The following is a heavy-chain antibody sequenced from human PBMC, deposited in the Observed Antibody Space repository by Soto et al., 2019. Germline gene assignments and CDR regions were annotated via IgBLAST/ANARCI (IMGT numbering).Heavy chain of an antibody. CDR2: IIPMLGTA. D-gene: IGHD3-10*01. CDR3: TRGVPSNAYFDY. Sequence: QVRLVQSGAEVKKPGSSVKVSCKASGGTFSSSALNWVRQAPGQGLEWMGGIIPMLGTANYAQKFQGRVTITADKSKKTAYMELSSLRSEDKAVYYCTRGVPSNAYFDYWGQGTLVTVSS. V-gene: IGHV1-69*06. J-gene: IGHJ4*02. CDR1: GGTFSSSA.